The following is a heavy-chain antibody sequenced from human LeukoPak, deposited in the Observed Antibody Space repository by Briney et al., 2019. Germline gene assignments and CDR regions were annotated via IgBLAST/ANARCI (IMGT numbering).Heavy chain of an antibody. Sequence: PGGSLRLSCAASGFTFSSFSMSWVRQAPGKGLEWVANLKEDGSEKSYVDSLRGRFTISRDNAKNSLYLQMNSLRAEDTAVYYCAREETYYDFWSRSNTHYYMDVWGKGTTVTVSS. CDR3: AREETYYDFWSRSNTHYYMDV. D-gene: IGHD3-3*01. V-gene: IGHV3-7*01. J-gene: IGHJ6*03. CDR2: LKEDGSEK. CDR1: GFTFSSFS.